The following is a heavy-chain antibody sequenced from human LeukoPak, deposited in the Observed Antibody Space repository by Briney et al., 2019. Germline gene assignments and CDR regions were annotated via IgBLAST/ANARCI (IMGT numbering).Heavy chain of an antibody. D-gene: IGHD6-19*01. V-gene: IGHV3-23*01. J-gene: IGHJ4*02. Sequence: GGSLRLSCAASGFTFSSYAMSWVRQAPGKGLEWVSVISGSGGSTYYADSVKGRFTISRDNSKNTLYLQMNSLRAEDTAVYYCAKGSSGWYSVYGDYWGQGTLVTVSS. CDR3: AKGSSGWYSVYGDY. CDR1: GFTFSSYA. CDR2: ISGSGGST.